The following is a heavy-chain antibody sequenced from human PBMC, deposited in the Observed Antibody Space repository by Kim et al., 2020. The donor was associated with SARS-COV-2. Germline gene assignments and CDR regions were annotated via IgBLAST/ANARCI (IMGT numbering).Heavy chain of an antibody. D-gene: IGHD1-26*01. V-gene: IGHV1-69*13. CDR1: GGTFSSYA. CDR3: ARGGWELRDYAFDI. CDR2: IIPIFGTA. J-gene: IGHJ3*02. Sequence: SVKVSCKASGGTFSSYAISWVRQAPGQGLEWMGGIIPIFGTANYAQKFQGRVTITADESTSTAYMELSSLRSEDTAVYYCARGGWELRDYAFDIWGQGTMVTVSS.